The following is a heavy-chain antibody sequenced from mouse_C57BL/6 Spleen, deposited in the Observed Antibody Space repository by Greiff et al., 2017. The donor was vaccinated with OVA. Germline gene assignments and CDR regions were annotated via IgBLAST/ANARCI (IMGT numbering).Heavy chain of an antibody. D-gene: IGHD1-1*01. CDR1: GFSLTSYA. V-gene: IGHV2-9-1*01. CDR3: ARIYYYYGSSSPYAMDY. CDR2: IWPGGGT. Sequence: VKVVESGPGLVAPSQSLSITCTVSGFSLTSYAISWVRQPPGKGLEWLGVIWPGGGTNYNSALQSRLSINKENYKSQVFLKMNSLQTDDTARYYCARIYYYYGSSSPYAMDYWGQGTSVTVSS. J-gene: IGHJ4*01.